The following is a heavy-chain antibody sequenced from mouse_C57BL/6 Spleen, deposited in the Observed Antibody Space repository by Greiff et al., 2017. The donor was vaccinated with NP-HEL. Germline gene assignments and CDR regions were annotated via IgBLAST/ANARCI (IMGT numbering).Heavy chain of an antibody. D-gene: IGHD1-1*01. Sequence: VQLQQSGPELVKPGASVKIPCKASGYTFTDYNMDWVKQSHGKSLEWIGDINPNNGGTIYNQKFKGKATLTVDKSSSPAYMELRSLTSEDTSVYYCARDYYGSSFHWYFDGWGTGTTVTVSS. CDR3: ARDYYGSSFHWYFDG. CDR2: INPNNGGT. J-gene: IGHJ1*03. V-gene: IGHV1-18*01. CDR1: GYTFTDYN.